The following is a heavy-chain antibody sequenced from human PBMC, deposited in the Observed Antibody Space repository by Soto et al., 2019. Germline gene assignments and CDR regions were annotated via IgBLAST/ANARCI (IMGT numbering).Heavy chain of an antibody. CDR1: GGSISSGDYY. CDR2: IYYSGST. Sequence: SETLSLTCTVSGGSISSGDYYWSWIRQPPGKGLEWIGYIYYSGSTYYNPSLKSRVTISVDTSKNQFSLKLSSVTAADTAVYYCARDREVRGATYYYYGMDVWGQGTTVTVS. V-gene: IGHV4-30-4*01. D-gene: IGHD3-10*01. CDR3: ARDREVRGATYYYYGMDV. J-gene: IGHJ6*02.